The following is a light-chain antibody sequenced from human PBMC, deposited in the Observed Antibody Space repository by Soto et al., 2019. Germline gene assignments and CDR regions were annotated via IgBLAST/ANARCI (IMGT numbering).Light chain of an antibody. CDR1: QSVSSN. V-gene: IGKV3-15*01. CDR3: QQYNNWPRT. CDR2: GAS. Sequence: MVLVHAAASQSMSPGERATLSCRASQSVSSNLAWYQQKPGQAPRLLIYGASTRATGIPARFSGSGSGTEFTLTISSLQSEDFAVYYCQQYNNWPRTFGQGTKVDIK. J-gene: IGKJ1*01.